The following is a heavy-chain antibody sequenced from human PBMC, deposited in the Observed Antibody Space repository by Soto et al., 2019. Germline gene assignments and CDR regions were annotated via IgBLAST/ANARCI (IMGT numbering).Heavy chain of an antibody. V-gene: IGHV3-23*01. J-gene: IGHJ5*02. D-gene: IGHD6-6*01. CDR2: ISGSGGST. Sequence: SGGSLRHPCAAYGGTFIGYARSWVRPAPGKGLEWVSAISGSGGSTYYADSVKGRFTISRDNSKNTLYLQMNSLRAEDTAVYYCAKDPLPWSSSSSWFDPWGQGTLVTVSS. CDR1: GGTFIGYA. CDR3: AKDPLPWSSSSSWFDP.